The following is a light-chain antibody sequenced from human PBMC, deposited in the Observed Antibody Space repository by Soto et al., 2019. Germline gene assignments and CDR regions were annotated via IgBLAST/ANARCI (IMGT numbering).Light chain of an antibody. V-gene: IGLV2-11*01. CDR2: DVN. CDR3: CSYAGTFSYV. J-gene: IGLJ1*01. CDR1: SSDVGSYDY. Sequence: QSVLTQPRSVSGSPGQSITISCTGTSSDVGSYDYVSWYQHHPGRAPKLLIYDVNNRPSGVPDRFSGSKSGNTASLTISGLQAEDETDYYCCSYAGTFSYVFGPGTKLTVL.